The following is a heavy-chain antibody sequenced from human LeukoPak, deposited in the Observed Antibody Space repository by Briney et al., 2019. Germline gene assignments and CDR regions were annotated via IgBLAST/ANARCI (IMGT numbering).Heavy chain of an antibody. CDR1: GFTFSSYG. Sequence: GGSLRLSCAASGFTFSSYGMHWVRQAPGKGLEWVAVISYDGSNKYYADSVKGRFTISRDNSKNTLYLQMNSLRAEDTAVYYCAKDGRGFAYCSTSCYFDYWGQGTLVTVSS. D-gene: IGHD2-2*01. V-gene: IGHV3-30*18. CDR2: ISYDGSNK. J-gene: IGHJ4*02. CDR3: AKDGRGFAYCSTSCYFDY.